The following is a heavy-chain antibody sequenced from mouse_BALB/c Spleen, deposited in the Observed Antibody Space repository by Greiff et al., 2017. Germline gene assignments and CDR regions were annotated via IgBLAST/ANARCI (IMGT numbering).Heavy chain of an antibody. D-gene: IGHD1-2*01. J-gene: IGHJ2*01. Sequence: VQLKESGPGLVKPSQSLSLTCTVTGYSITSDYAWNWIRQFPGNKLEWMGYISYSGSTSYNPSLKSRISITRDTSKNQFFLQLNSVTTEDTATYYCARWDYYGYGDYWGQGTTLTVSS. CDR1: GYSITSDYA. V-gene: IGHV3-2*02. CDR2: ISYSGST. CDR3: ARWDYYGYGDY.